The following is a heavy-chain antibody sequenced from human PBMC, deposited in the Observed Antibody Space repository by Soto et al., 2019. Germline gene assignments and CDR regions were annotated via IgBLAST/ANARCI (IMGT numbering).Heavy chain of an antibody. V-gene: IGHV1-2*02. Sequence: ASVKVSCKASGYTFTGYYMHWVRQAPGQGLEWMGWINPNSGGTNYAQKFQGRVTMTRDTSISTAYMELSRLRSDDTAVYYCARDSCNYNDRPFDPWGQGTLVTVSS. CDR1: GYTFTGYY. D-gene: IGHD2-15*01. CDR3: ARDSCNYNDRPFDP. J-gene: IGHJ5*02. CDR2: INPNSGGT.